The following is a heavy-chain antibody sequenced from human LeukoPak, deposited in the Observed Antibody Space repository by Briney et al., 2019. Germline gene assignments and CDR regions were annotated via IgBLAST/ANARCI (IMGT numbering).Heavy chain of an antibody. CDR3: ARDPVCDC. CDR2: ISSSGSTI. J-gene: IGHJ4*02. V-gene: IGHV3-48*03. Sequence: GGSLRLSCAASGFTFSSHEMNWVRQAPGKGLEWVSYISSSGSTIYYADSVRGRFTISRDNAKNSLYLQMNSLGAEDTAVYYCARDPVCDCWGQGTLVTVSS. CDR1: GFTFSSHE.